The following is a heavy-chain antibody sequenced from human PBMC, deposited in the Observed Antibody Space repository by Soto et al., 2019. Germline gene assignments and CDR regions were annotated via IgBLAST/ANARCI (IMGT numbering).Heavy chain of an antibody. CDR1: GGSISSGDYY. J-gene: IGHJ3*02. V-gene: IGHV4-30-4*01. CDR2: IYNSGST. Sequence: QVQLQESGPGLVKPSQTLSLTCTVSGGSISSGDYYWNWIRQPPGKGLEWIGFIYNSGSTYYNPSLKSRVTISVHPSKNQFSLKLTSVTAADTAVYYCARNDYDYVWESPGGDAFDIWGQGTLVTVSS. CDR3: ARNDYDYVWESPGGDAFDI. D-gene: IGHD3-16*01.